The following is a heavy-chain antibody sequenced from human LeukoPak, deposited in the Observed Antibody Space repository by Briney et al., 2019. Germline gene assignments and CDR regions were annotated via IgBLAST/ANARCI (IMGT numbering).Heavy chain of an antibody. CDR1: GFTFSSYS. CDR2: ISSSSSTI. CDR3: AKSAGYYYDSSGYYNY. J-gene: IGHJ4*02. V-gene: IGHV3-48*01. D-gene: IGHD3-22*01. Sequence: PGGSLRLSCAASGFTFSSYSMNWVRQAPGKGLEWVSYISSSSSTIYYADSVKGRFTISRDNAKNSLYLQMNSLRAEDTAVYYCAKSAGYYYDSSGYYNYWGQGTLVTVSS.